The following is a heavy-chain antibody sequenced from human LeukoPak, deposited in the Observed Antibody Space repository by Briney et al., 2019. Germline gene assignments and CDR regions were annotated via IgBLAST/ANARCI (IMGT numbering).Heavy chain of an antibody. CDR2: FYYSGST. J-gene: IGHJ4*02. CDR3: ARGVFLDY. CDR1: GGSISSYY. Sequence: PSETLSLTCTVSGGSISSYYWSWIRQPPGKGLEWIGYFYYSGSTNYNPSLKSRVTISVDTSKNQFSLKLSSVTAADTAVYYCARGVFLDYWGQGTLVTVSS. V-gene: IGHV4-59*01.